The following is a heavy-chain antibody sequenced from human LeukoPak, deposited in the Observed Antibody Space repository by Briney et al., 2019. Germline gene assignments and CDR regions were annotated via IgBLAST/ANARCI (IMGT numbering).Heavy chain of an antibody. CDR1: GGSISSGGYS. D-gene: IGHD4-17*01. V-gene: IGHV4-30-2*01. J-gene: IGHJ4*02. CDR2: IYHSGST. CDR3: ARNTVTTSYYFDY. Sequence: TLSLTCAVSGGSISSGGYSWSWIRQPPGKGLEWIGYIYHSGSTYYNPSLKSRVNISVDRSKNQFSLKLSSVTAADTAVYYCARNTVTTSYYFDYWGQGTLVTVSS.